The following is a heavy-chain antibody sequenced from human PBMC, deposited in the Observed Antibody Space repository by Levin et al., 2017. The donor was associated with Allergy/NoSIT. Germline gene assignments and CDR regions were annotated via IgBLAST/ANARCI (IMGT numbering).Heavy chain of an antibody. Sequence: ASVKVSCKASGYTFGSYGISWVRQAPGQGLEWMGWISVYNGNTDYAQKFQSRVIMTTDTSTTTAYLELRSLRSDDTAVYYCARDTPFYYGSGSYFGEYWGQGTLVTVSS. CDR1: GYTFGSYG. D-gene: IGHD3-10*01. J-gene: IGHJ4*02. CDR2: ISVYNGNT. V-gene: IGHV1-18*01. CDR3: ARDTPFYYGSGSYFGEY.